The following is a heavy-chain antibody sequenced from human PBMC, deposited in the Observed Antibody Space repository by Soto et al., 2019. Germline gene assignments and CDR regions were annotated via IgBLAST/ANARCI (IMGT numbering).Heavy chain of an antibody. D-gene: IGHD1-20*01. CDR2: IKQDGSEK. CDR3: ARDRGYDSDPHFDY. J-gene: IGHJ4*02. CDR1: GFTFSSYW. V-gene: IGHV3-7*03. Sequence: GGSLRLSCAASGFTFSSYWMSWVRQAPGKGLEWVANIKQDGSEKYYVDSVKGRFTISRDNAKNSLYLQMNSLRAEDTAVYYCARDRGYDSDPHFDYWGQGTLVTVSS.